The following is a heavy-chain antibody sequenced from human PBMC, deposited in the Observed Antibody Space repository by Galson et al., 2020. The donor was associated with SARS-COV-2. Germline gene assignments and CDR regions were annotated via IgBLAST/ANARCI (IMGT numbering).Heavy chain of an antibody. D-gene: IGHD1-26*01. Sequence: GESLKISCQASGYTFTSYDINWVRQATGQGLEWMGWMNPNSGNTGCAQKFQGRVTMTRDTSISTAYMELSSLTSEDTAVYYCASYSGSYFDYWGQGTLVTVSS. CDR1: GYTFTSYD. CDR3: ASYSGSYFDY. J-gene: IGHJ4*02. CDR2: MNPNSGNT. V-gene: IGHV1-8*01.